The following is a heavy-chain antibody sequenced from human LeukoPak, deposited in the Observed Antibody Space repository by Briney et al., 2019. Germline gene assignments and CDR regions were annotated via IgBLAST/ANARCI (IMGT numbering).Heavy chain of an antibody. CDR3: ARDIVTMVRGQAAHAFDI. CDR1: GGSISSGGYY. CDR2: IYYSGST. V-gene: IGHV4-31*11. J-gene: IGHJ3*02. D-gene: IGHD3-10*01. Sequence: SETLSLTCAVYGGSISSGGYYWSWIRQHPGKGLEWIGYIYYSGSTYYNPSLKSRVTISVDTSKNQFSLKLSSVTAADTAVYYCARDIVTMVRGQAAHAFDIWGQGTMVTVSS.